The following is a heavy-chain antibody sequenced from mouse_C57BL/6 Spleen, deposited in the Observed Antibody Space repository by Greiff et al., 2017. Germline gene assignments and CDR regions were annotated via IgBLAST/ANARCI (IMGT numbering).Heavy chain of an antibody. J-gene: IGHJ1*03. V-gene: IGHV1-72*01. Sequence: QVQLQQPGAELVKPGASVKLSCKASGYTFTSYWLPWVKQTPGRGLAWIGRIDPNSGGTKYNEKFTSKATLTVEKPSSTAYMQLSSRTSEDSAVYYCARTITTRYFDVWSTGTTVTVSA. CDR3: ARTITTRYFDV. D-gene: IGHD2-4*01. CDR1: GYTFTSYW. CDR2: IDPNSGGT.